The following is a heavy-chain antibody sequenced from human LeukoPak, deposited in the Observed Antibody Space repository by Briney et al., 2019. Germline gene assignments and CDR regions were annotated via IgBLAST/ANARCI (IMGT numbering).Heavy chain of an antibody. Sequence: SETLSLTCTVSGGSISNYYWSWIRQPAGKGLVWIGRNYTSGSTKYNPSLKSRVTMSVDTSKNQFSLKLTSVSAADTALYYCGKDSGDSSDWLDACDIWGQGTMVTVSS. V-gene: IGHV4-4*07. CDR1: GGSISNYY. D-gene: IGHD6-19*01. J-gene: IGHJ3*02. CDR3: GKDSGDSSDWLDACDI. CDR2: NYTSGST.